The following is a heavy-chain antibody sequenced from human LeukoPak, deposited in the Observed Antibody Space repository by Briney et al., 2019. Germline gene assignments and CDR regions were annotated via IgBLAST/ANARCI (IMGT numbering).Heavy chain of an antibody. V-gene: IGHV3-11*04. CDR2: ISSRGSTI. D-gene: IGHD3-22*01. CDR1: GFTFSDYY. Sequence: GGSLRLSCAASGFTFSDYYMSWIRQAPGKGLEWVSYISSRGSTIYYADSVKGRFTISRDNAKNSLYLQMNSLRAEDTAVYYCARSGHNYYDSSGYHGYGYWGQGTLVTVSS. CDR3: ARSGHNYYDSSGYHGYGY. J-gene: IGHJ4*02.